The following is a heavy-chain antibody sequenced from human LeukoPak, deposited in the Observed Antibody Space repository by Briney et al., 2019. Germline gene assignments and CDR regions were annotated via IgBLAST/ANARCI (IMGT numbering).Heavy chain of an antibody. Sequence: PSETLSLTCTVSGCSISSGSYYWIWIRQPAGKGLEWIGRIYTSGSTNYNPSLKSRVTISVDTSKNQFSLKLSSVTAAATAVYYCARNSRVVVPAAPGYYYYYYMDVWGKGTTVTVS. D-gene: IGHD2-2*01. CDR3: ARNSRVVVPAAPGYYYYYYMDV. CDR1: GCSISSGSYY. CDR2: IYTSGST. V-gene: IGHV4-61*02. J-gene: IGHJ6*03.